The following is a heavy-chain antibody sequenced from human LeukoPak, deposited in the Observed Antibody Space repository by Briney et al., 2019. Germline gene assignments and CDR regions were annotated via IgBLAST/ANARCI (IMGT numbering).Heavy chain of an antibody. CDR2: IYPRDGST. Sequence: ASVKVSCKASGYTFTSNYIHWVRQAPGQGLEWMGMIYPRDGSTSYAQKFQGRVTMTRDTSTSTVYMELSGLRSEDTAVYYCARRTSKWELQKYYFDYWGQGTLVTVSS. J-gene: IGHJ4*02. CDR1: GYTFTSNY. D-gene: IGHD1-26*01. V-gene: IGHV1-46*01. CDR3: ARRTSKWELQKYYFDY.